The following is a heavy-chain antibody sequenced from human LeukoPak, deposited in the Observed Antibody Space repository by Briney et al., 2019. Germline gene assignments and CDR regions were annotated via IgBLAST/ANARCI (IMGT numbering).Heavy chain of an antibody. J-gene: IGHJ4*02. CDR3: ARRGYYGSNHFDY. CDR1: GGSNSSYY. V-gene: IGHV4-4*09. D-gene: IGHD4-17*01. CDR2: IYTSGST. Sequence: SETLSLTCTVSGGSNSSYYRNWIRQSPGKGLEWIGNIYTSGSTNYNPSLKSRVTIALDTSKNQFSLKLNSVTAADTAVYYCARRGYYGSNHFDYWGQGTLVTVSS.